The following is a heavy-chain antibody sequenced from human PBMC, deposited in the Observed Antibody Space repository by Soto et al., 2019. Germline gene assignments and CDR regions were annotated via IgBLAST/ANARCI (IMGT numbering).Heavy chain of an antibody. CDR3: ARVGSTLAAGAPDY. J-gene: IGHJ4*02. V-gene: IGHV3-11*01. Sequence: RRLSCAASGFTFSDYYMSWFRQAPGKGLEWVSYISGSGSITHDADSVKGRFTISRDNAKNSLYLQMNSLRAEDTAIYYCARVGSTLAAGAPDYWGQGTLVTVSS. D-gene: IGHD6-13*01. CDR1: GFTFSDYY. CDR2: ISGSGSIT.